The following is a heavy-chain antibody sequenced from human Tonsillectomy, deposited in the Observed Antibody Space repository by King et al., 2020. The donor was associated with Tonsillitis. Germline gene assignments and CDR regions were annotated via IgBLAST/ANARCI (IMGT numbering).Heavy chain of an antibody. CDR2: ISGSGGST. V-gene: IGHV3-23*04. CDR1: GFTFSNCA. Sequence: VQLVESGGGLVQPGGSLRLSCAASGFTFSNCAVSWVRQAPGKGLEWVSGISGSGGSTYYGDSVKGRFTISRDNSRSTLYLQMSSLRAEDTAVYYCAKSVSTEVPYYFDYWGQGTLVTVTS. J-gene: IGHJ4*02. D-gene: IGHD2-2*01. CDR3: AKSVSTEVPYYFDY.